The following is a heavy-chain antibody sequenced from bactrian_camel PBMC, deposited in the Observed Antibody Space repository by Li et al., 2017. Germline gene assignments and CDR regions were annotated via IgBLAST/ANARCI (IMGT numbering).Heavy chain of an antibody. CDR1: DYLFSKYG. Sequence: HVQLVESGGETVQTGGSLRLSCEASDYLFSKYGMAWFRQAPGKERERVASIDYDGTTRYADTVKDRFTISKDDAKNILYLEMNRLKPDDSAMYYCARGSQWAKVDDPYDVRYWGQGTQVTVS. J-gene: IGHJ4*01. CDR2: IDYDGTT. CDR3: ARGSQWAKVDDPYDVRY. V-gene: IGHV3S53*01. D-gene: IGHD3*01.